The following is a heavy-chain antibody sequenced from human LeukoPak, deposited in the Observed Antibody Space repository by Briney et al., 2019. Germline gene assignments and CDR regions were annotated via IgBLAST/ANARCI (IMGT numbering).Heavy chain of an antibody. CDR1: GFTFSSYG. Sequence: GGSLRLSCAASGFTFSSYGMHWVRQAPGKGLEWVAVISYDGSNKYYADSVKGRFTISRDNSKNTLYLQMNSLRAEDTAVYYCAKGDGYSYGSPWFDPWGQGTLVTVPS. J-gene: IGHJ5*02. V-gene: IGHV3-30*18. D-gene: IGHD5-18*01. CDR3: AKGDGYSYGSPWFDP. CDR2: ISYDGSNK.